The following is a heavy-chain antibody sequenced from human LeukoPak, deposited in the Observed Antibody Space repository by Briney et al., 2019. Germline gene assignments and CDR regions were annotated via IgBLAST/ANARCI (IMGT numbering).Heavy chain of an antibody. CDR2: ISAYNGDT. CDR1: GYTFTTYG. Sequence: ASVKVSCKASGYTFTTYGVTWVRQAPRQGLEWMGWISAYNGDTNYAQKFQDRITMTTDTSTNTAYIELRSLRSDDTAVYYCARDHSSSCQLLDYWGQGTLVTVSS. CDR3: ARDHSSSCQLLDY. J-gene: IGHJ4*02. D-gene: IGHD2-2*01. V-gene: IGHV1-18*01.